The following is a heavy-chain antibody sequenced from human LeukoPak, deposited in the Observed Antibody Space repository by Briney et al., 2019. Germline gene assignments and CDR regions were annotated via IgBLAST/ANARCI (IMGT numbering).Heavy chain of an antibody. V-gene: IGHV1-69*05. D-gene: IGHD2-2*01. CDR3: ARVGSRYCSSTSCYQKSDNWFDP. CDR1: GGTFSSYA. J-gene: IGHJ5*02. CDR2: IIPIFGTA. Sequence: GSSVKVSCKASGGTFSSYAISWVRQAPGQGLEWMGGIIPIFGTANYAQKFQGRVTITTDESTSTACMELSSLRSEDTAVYYCARVGSRYCSSTSCYQKSDNWFDPWGQGTLVTVSS.